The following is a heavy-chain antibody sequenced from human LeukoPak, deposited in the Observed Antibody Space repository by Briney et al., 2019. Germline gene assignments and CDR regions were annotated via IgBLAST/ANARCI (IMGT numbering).Heavy chain of an antibody. CDR1: GGSISSYY. Sequence: SETLSLTCTVAGGSISSYYWSWLRQPPGKGLEGMGYIYYSGSTNYNPSLRSRVTISVDTSTNQCALKLSSVTAADTAVYYCARPSFYYDSSGYYHNWFDPWGQGTLVTVSS. CDR3: ARPSFYYDSSGYYHNWFDP. D-gene: IGHD3-22*01. V-gene: IGHV4-59*01. CDR2: IYYSGST. J-gene: IGHJ5*02.